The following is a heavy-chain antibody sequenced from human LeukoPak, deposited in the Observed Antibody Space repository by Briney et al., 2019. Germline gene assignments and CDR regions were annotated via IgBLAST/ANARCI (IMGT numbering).Heavy chain of an antibody. CDR3: ARDRFATTTWDSTFDY. CDR1: DGPMRTYN. V-gene: IGHV4-59*01. D-gene: IGHD5-24*01. Sequence: SETLSLTCTISDGPMRTYNWNWIRRPPGKGLEWIAYVDYSGNTDHNPSFESRVTMSIDTSKNLFSLMLTSVTAADTAVYYCARDRFATTTWDSTFDYWGQGILVTVSS. CDR2: VDYSGNT. J-gene: IGHJ4*02.